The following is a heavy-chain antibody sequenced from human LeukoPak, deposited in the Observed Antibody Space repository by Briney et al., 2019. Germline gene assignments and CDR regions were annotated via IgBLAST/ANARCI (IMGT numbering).Heavy chain of an antibody. J-gene: IGHJ4*02. D-gene: IGHD3-10*01. Sequence: PSETLSLTCTVSGGSISSYYWSWIRQPPGKGLEWIGYTYYSGSTNYNPSLKSRVTISVDTSKNQFSLKLSSVTAADTAVYYCARWSGTFFDYWGQGTLVTVSS. V-gene: IGHV4-59*01. CDR2: TYYSGST. CDR1: GGSISSYY. CDR3: ARWSGTFFDY.